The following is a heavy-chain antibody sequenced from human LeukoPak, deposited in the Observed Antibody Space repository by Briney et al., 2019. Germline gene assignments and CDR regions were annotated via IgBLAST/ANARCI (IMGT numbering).Heavy chain of an antibody. D-gene: IGHD2-15*01. CDR2: INPNSGGT. V-gene: IGHV1-2*04. CDR3: ARGGGYCSGGSCRVYFQH. Sequence: ASVKVSCKASGYTFTAYYMHWVRQAPGQGPEWIGWINPNSGGTNYAQKFQGWVTMTRDTSISTAYMELSRLRSDDTAVYYCARGGGYCSGGSCRVYFQHWGQGTLVTVSS. J-gene: IGHJ1*01. CDR1: GYTFTAYY.